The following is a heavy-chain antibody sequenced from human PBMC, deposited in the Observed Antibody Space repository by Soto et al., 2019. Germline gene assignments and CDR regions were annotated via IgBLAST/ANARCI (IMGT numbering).Heavy chain of an antibody. CDR1: GGSISSYY. J-gene: IGHJ6*03. D-gene: IGHD3-3*01. CDR2: IYYSGST. Sequence: SETLSLTCTVSGGSISSYYWSWIRQPPGKGLEWIGYIYYSGSTNYNPSLKSRVTISVDTSKNQFSLKLSSVTAADTAVYYCARVIGGGEYYDFWSGYLPTSYYYMDVWGKGTTVTVSS. CDR3: ARVIGGGEYYDFWSGYLPTSYYYMDV. V-gene: IGHV4-59*01.